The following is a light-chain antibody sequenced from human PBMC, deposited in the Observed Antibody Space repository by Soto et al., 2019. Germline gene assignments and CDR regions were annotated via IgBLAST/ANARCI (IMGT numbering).Light chain of an antibody. Sequence: QAVVTQPPSASGTPGQRVTISCSGSNSNIGSNTVNWYQQLPGTAPKLLLYSNNQRPAGVPDRFSGSKSGTSASLAISGLQSEDEADYYGAAWDDSLNGKLFGGGTKLTVL. J-gene: IGLJ2*01. CDR2: SNN. CDR1: NSNIGSNT. V-gene: IGLV1-44*01. CDR3: AAWDDSLNGKL.